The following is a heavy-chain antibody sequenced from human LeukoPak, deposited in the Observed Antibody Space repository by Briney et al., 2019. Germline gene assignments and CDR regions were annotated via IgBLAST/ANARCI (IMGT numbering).Heavy chain of an antibody. CDR1: GGSISGYY. J-gene: IGHJ3*02. D-gene: IGHD6-6*01. CDR2: IYYSGST. V-gene: IGHV4-59*08. Sequence: TSETLSLTCTVSGGSISGYYRSWIRQPPGKGLEWIGYIYYSGSTNYNPSLKSRLTISIDTSENQFSLKLSSVTAADTAVYYCAREYSSSSGRRAFDIWGQGTMVTVSS. CDR3: AREYSSSSGRRAFDI.